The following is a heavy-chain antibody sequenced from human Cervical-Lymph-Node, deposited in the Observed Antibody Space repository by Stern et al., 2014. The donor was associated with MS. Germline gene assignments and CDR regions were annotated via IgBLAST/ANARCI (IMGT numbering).Heavy chain of an antibody. CDR2: ISPYNGNS. J-gene: IGHJ3*02. V-gene: IGHV1-18*01. D-gene: IGHD3-16*01. CDR3: SRSASDAFDI. CDR1: GYTFISHG. Sequence: VQLVESGAVLKKPGASMKVSCKASGYTFISHGISWVRQAPGQGLEWMGWISPYNGNSNYAQKFQDRVTMTTDTCTNTAYLELRGLRSDDTAMYYCSRSASDAFDIWGQGTMVTVSS.